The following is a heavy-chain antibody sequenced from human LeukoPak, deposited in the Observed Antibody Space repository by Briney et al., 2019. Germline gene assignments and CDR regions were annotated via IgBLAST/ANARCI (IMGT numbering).Heavy chain of an antibody. D-gene: IGHD3-10*01. Sequence: GESLKISCKASGDSFSSSWIGWVRQMPGKGLEWMGIIYPGDSDTRYSPSFQGQVTISVDKSISTAYLQWSSLKASDTAMYYCARQRFTMRAYAGNWFDPWGQGTLVTVSS. V-gene: IGHV5-51*01. CDR3: ARQRFTMRAYAGNWFDP. CDR1: GDSFSSSW. CDR2: IYPGDSDT. J-gene: IGHJ5*02.